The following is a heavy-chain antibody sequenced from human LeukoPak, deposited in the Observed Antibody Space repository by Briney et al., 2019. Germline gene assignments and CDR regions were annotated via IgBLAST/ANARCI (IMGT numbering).Heavy chain of an antibody. CDR1: GFNFSSKC. Sequence: GGSLRLSCATSGFNFSSKCMTWVRQAPGKGLEWVANINQDGSEKYHGDSVKGRFTISRDNAKSSLFLEMSSLRAEDTAVYYCADPPSDFWGQGTLVAVSS. J-gene: IGHJ4*02. CDR2: INQDGSEK. V-gene: IGHV3-7*01. CDR3: ADPPSDF.